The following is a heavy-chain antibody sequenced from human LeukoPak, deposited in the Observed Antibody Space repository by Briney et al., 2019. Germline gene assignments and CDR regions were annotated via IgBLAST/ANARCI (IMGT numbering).Heavy chain of an antibody. CDR2: IYYSGST. V-gene: IGHV4-39*07. D-gene: IGHD4-17*01. J-gene: IGHJ4*02. Sequence: SETLSLTCSVSGGSISSSGYFWGWIRQPPGKGLEWIGNIYYSGSTYYNSSLKSRVTISVDTSKNQFSLKLSSVTAADTAVYYCARVSRATVTIGFDYWGQGTLVTVSS. CDR3: ARVSRATVTIGFDY. CDR1: GGSISSSGYF.